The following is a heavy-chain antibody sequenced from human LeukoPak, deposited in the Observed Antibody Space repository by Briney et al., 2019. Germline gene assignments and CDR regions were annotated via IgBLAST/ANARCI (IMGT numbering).Heavy chain of an antibody. D-gene: IGHD3-10*01. CDR3: ARDVTMVRGALGAFDI. V-gene: IGHV4-39*07. CDR1: GDSITSRDYY. Sequence: SETLSLTCTVSGDSITSRDYYWGWIRQPPGKGLEWIGSIDYSGTTYYNSSLKSRVTMSVDTSENQFSLKLSSVTAADTAVYYCARDVTMVRGALGAFDIWGQGTMVTVSS. CDR2: IDYSGTT. J-gene: IGHJ3*02.